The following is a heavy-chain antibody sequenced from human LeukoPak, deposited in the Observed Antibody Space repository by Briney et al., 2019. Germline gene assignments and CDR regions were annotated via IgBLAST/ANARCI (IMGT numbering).Heavy chain of an antibody. CDR3: AKPWEQWLGYFDY. D-gene: IGHD6-19*01. J-gene: IGHJ4*02. V-gene: IGHV3-21*01. CDR1: GFTFSSYS. CDR2: ISSSSSYI. Sequence: PGGSLRLSCAASGFTFSSYSMNWVRQAPGKGLEWVSSISSSSSYIYYADSVKGRFTISRDNAKNSLYLQMNSLRAEDTAVYYCAKPWEQWLGYFDYWGQGTLVTVSS.